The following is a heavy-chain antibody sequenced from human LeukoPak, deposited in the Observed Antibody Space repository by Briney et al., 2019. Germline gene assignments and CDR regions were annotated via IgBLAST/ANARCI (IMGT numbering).Heavy chain of an antibody. D-gene: IGHD1-26*01. CDR2: INPSGGFT. Sequence: ASVKVSCRASGYTFTSYYMHWVRQAPGQGLEWMGIINPSGGFTSYAQRLQSRVTVTRDMSTSTVYMELSNLRSEDTAVYYCARDQSGEWELLSGWWFDPWGQGTLVTVSS. CDR1: GYTFTSYY. J-gene: IGHJ5*02. CDR3: ARDQSGEWELLSGWWFDP. V-gene: IGHV1-46*01.